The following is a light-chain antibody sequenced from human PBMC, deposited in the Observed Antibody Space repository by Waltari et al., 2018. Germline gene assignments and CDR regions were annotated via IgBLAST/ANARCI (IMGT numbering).Light chain of an antibody. V-gene: IGKV3-20*01. CDR1: QSVNINR. Sequence: EIVLTQSPGTLSLSPGERATLSCRANQSVNINRLAWYQQKFGQTPRLIIYGTSNRAAGIPDRFSGGGSGTDFTLIISRVEPEDFAVYYCQQYGDSSFTFGQGTKLEIK. CDR2: GTS. CDR3: QQYGDSSFT. J-gene: IGKJ2*01.